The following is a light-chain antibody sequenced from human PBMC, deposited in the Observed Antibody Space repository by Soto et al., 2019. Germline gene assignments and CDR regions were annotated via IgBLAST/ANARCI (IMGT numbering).Light chain of an antibody. CDR1: RSLSSW. V-gene: IGKV1-5*03. Sequence: DIQMTQSPSTLSAFVGDGVTITCRASRSLSSWLAWYQKKQGKAPKLLIYKASSLESGVPSGFSGSGSGTEFTLTISSLQPDDFATYYCQQYNSYPYTFGQGTKLEIK. J-gene: IGKJ2*01. CDR2: KAS. CDR3: QQYNSYPYT.